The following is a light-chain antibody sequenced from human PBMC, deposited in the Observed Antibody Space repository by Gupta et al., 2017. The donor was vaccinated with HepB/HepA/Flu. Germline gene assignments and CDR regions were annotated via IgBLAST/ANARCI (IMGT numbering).Light chain of an antibody. CDR3: QTWGTGGV. J-gene: IGLJ2*01. Sequence: QLVLTQSPSASASLGASVKLTCTLSSGHSSYAIAWHQQQPEKGPRYLMKLNSDGSHSKGDGIPDCFSGSSSGAERYLTISSLQSEDEADYYCQTWGTGGVFGGGTKLTVL. CDR2: LNSDGSH. V-gene: IGLV4-69*01. CDR1: SGHSSYA.